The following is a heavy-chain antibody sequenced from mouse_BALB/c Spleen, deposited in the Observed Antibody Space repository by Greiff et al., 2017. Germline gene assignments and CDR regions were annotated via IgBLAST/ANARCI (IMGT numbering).Heavy chain of an antibody. CDR2: ISSGSSTI. CDR3: ARSGIIYYDYAPFDD. Sequence: EVKLMESGGGLVQPGGSRKLSCAASGFTFSSFGMHWVRQAPEKGLEWVAYISSGSSTIYYADTVKGRFTISRDNPKNTLFLQMTSLRSEDTAMYYCARSGIIYYDYAPFDDWGQGTTLTVSS. V-gene: IGHV5-17*02. CDR1: GFTFSSFG. J-gene: IGHJ2*01. D-gene: IGHD2-4*01.